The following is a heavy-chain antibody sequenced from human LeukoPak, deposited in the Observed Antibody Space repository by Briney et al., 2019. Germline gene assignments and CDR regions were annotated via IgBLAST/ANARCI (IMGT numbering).Heavy chain of an antibody. CDR2: IYYSGST. J-gene: IGHJ5*02. CDR3: ARDFSYYDFWSGYYNAGSNWFDP. D-gene: IGHD3-3*01. V-gene: IGHV4-59*12. Sequence: ASETLSLTCTVSGGSISSYYWSWIRQPPGKGLEWIGYIYYSGSTNYNPSLKSRVTISVDTSKNQFSLKLSSVTAADTAVYYCARDFSYYDFWSGYYNAGSNWFDPWGQGTLVTVSS. CDR1: GGSISSYY.